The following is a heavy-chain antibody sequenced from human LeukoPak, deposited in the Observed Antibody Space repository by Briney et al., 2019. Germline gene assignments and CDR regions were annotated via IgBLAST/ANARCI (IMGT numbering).Heavy chain of an antibody. CDR1: GGSFTGYY. CDR3: ARDRHYYYDSSGYPDAFDI. CDR2: INHSGST. V-gene: IGHV4-34*01. Sequence: SETLSLTCAVYGGSFTGYYWSWIRQPPGKGLEWIGEINHSGSTNYNPSLKSRVTLSVDTSKNQFSLKLSSVTAADTAVYYCARDRHYYYDSSGYPDAFDIWGQGTMVTVSS. J-gene: IGHJ3*02. D-gene: IGHD3-22*01.